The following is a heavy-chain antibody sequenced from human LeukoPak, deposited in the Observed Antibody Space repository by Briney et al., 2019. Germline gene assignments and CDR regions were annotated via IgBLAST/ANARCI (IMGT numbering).Heavy chain of an antibody. Sequence: ASVKVSCKASGYTFTGYYMHWVRQAPGQGLEWMGWINPNSGGTNYAQKFQGRVTMTRDTSISTAYMELSRLRSDDTAVYYCARGEHSYYYDSSGYPGDYWGQGTLVTVSS. V-gene: IGHV1-2*02. J-gene: IGHJ4*02. CDR3: ARGEHSYYYDSSGYPGDY. CDR1: GYTFTGYY. CDR2: INPNSGGT. D-gene: IGHD3-22*01.